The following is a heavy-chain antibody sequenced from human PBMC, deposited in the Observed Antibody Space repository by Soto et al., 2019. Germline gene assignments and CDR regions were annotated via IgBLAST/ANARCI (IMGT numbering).Heavy chain of an antibody. CDR2: ISYDGGSK. J-gene: IGHJ4*02. D-gene: IGHD4-17*01. V-gene: IGHV3-30-3*01. CDR1: GFSLSSSA. Sequence: QVQLVESGGGVVQPGRSLRLSCAASGFSLSSSAMHWVRQAPGKGLEWVAGISYDGGSKYYADSVKGRFTISRDNSKNTLYLQMNSLRGEDKAVYYCARDPPADSGDPPFDYWGQGTLVTVSS. CDR3: ARDPPADSGDPPFDY.